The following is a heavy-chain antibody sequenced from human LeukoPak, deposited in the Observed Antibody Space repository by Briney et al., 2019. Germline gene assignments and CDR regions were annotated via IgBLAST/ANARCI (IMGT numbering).Heavy chain of an antibody. V-gene: IGHV1-69*01. CDR1: GGTFSSYA. CDR2: IIPIFGTA. D-gene: IGHD5-18*01. J-gene: IGHJ4*02. CDR3: AREPRGYSYGLFDY. Sequence: SVKVSCKASGGTFSSYAISWVRQAPGQGLEWMGGIIPIFGTANYAQKFQGRVTITADESTSTAYMELSSLRSEDTAVYYCAREPRGYSYGLFDYWGQGTLVTVSS.